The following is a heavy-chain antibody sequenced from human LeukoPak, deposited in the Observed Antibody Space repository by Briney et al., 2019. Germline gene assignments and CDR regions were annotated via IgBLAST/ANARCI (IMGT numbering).Heavy chain of an antibody. V-gene: IGHV3-11*06. CDR2: ISSSSSYT. CDR1: GVTVSSDY. CDR3: ARVYYYDSSGYYQPSGYFQH. Sequence: PGGSLRLSCAASGVTVSSDYMNWVRQAPGKGLEWVSYISSSSSYTNYADSVKGRFTISRDNAKNSLYLQMNSLRAEDTAVYYCARVYYYDSSGYYQPSGYFQHWGQGTLVTVSS. D-gene: IGHD3-22*01. J-gene: IGHJ1*01.